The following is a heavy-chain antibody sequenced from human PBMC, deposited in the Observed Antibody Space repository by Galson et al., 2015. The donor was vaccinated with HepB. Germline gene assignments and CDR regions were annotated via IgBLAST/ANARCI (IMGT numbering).Heavy chain of an antibody. CDR1: GFTFSSYA. D-gene: IGHD2-2*01. CDR3: AKGGGYCSSTSCQLFDY. Sequence: SLRLSCAASGFTFSSYAMSWVRQAPGKGLEWVSAISGSGGSTYYADSVKGRFTISRDNSKNTLYLQMNSLRAEDTAVYYCAKGGGYCSSTSCQLFDYWGQGTLVTVSS. J-gene: IGHJ4*02. V-gene: IGHV3-23*01. CDR2: ISGSGGST.